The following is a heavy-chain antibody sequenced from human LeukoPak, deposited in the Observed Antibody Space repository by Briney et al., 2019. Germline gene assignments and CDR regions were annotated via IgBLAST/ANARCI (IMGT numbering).Heavy chain of an antibody. CDR1: GFTFSNSG. CDR2: LSGSGSNT. V-gene: IGHV3-23*01. Sequence: GGSLRLSCVVSGFTFSNSGMSWVRQAPGKGLEWVSGLSGSGSNTYYADSVRGRLTIPRDNSRNTLYLQLDSLRAGDTAVYYCAKGLNWFDPWGQRTTVIVSS. D-gene: IGHD2-8*01. J-gene: IGHJ5*02. CDR3: AKGLNWFDP.